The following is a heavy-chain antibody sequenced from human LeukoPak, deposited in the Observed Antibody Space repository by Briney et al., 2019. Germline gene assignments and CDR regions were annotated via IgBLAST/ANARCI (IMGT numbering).Heavy chain of an antibody. CDR2: ISGSGGST. CDR1: GFTFSSYA. D-gene: IGHD3-10*01. Sequence: GGSLRLSCAASGFTFSSYAMSWVRQAPGKGLEWVSAISGSGGSTYYADSVKGRFTISRDNSKNTLYLQVNSLRAEDTAVYYCAKGYYGSGSPYDYWGQGTLVTVSS. J-gene: IGHJ4*02. CDR3: AKGYYGSGSPYDY. V-gene: IGHV3-23*01.